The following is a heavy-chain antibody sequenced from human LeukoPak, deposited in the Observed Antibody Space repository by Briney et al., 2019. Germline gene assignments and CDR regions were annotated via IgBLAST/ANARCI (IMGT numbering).Heavy chain of an antibody. J-gene: IGHJ4*02. CDR2: INGDGSET. CDR1: GFTLSNHW. D-gene: IGHD5/OR15-5a*01. V-gene: IGHV3-74*01. CDR3: TREEGSTDH. Sequence: GGSLRLSCAASGFTLSNHWMHWVRQAPGKGLVWVSHINGDGSETNYADSVRGRFTISRDNAKNTLYLQMNGLRVDDTAVYYCTREEGSTDHWGQGTLVTVSS.